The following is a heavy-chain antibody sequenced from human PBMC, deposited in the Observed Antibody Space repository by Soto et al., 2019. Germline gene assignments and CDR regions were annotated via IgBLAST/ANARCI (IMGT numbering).Heavy chain of an antibody. Sequence: QVQLQESGPGLVKPSETLSLTCKVSGDSISDYYWGWIRQSPGHGLERIGYIYISGSTDSNPSLQSRATISIDPSKNQFSLTLKSVTAADTAVYYCARDLGIGSWAFDIWGPGTVVTVSS. CDR1: GDSISDYY. V-gene: IGHV4-59*01. CDR3: ARDLGIGSWAFDI. J-gene: IGHJ3*02. CDR2: IYISGST. D-gene: IGHD2-2*03.